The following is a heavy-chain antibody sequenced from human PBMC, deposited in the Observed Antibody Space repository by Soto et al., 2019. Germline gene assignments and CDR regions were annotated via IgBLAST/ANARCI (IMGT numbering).Heavy chain of an antibody. Sequence: QVQLQQWGAGLLKPSETLSLTCAVYGGSLSGYYWSWIRQPPGKGLEWIGEINRSGSTNYIPSLKSRVIISVDTSKNQFSLKLNSVTAADTAVYYCARGLLGGAATWGQGTLVTVSS. J-gene: IGHJ5*02. CDR2: INRSGST. V-gene: IGHV4-34*01. D-gene: IGHD3-16*01. CDR3: ARGLLGGAAT. CDR1: GGSLSGYY.